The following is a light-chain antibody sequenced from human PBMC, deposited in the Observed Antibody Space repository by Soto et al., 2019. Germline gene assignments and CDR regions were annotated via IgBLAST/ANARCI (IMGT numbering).Light chain of an antibody. J-gene: IGKJ2*01. CDR3: QLRSNWPPYT. Sequence: EIVLTQCPATVSLSPGERATLSCRASQTVSSYLAWYQQKSGQAPRLLIYEASNRATGIPARFSGSGSGTDFTLTISSLEPEDFAVYYCQLRSNWPPYTFGQGTKLEIK. CDR2: EAS. V-gene: IGKV3-11*01. CDR1: QTVSSY.